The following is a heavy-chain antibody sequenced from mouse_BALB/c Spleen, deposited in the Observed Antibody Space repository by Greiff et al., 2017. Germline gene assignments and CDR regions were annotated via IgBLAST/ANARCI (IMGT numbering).Heavy chain of an antibody. Sequence: VQLQQSGPELVKPGASVKMSCKASGYTFTSYVMHWVKQKPGQGLEWIGYINPYNDGTKYNEKFKGKATLTSDKSSSTAYMELSSLTSEDSAVYYCARVYGNYQGAMDYWGQGTSVTVSS. D-gene: IGHD2-10*02. CDR3: ARVYGNYQGAMDY. CDR2: INPYNDGT. CDR1: GYTFTSYV. J-gene: IGHJ4*01. V-gene: IGHV1-14*01.